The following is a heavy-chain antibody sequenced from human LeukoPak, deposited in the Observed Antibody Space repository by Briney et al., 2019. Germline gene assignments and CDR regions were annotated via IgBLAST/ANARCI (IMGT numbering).Heavy chain of an antibody. CDR3: ARDQYDTWSRRGNFDS. CDR2: IKLDGSEK. CDR1: GFTFGKYW. V-gene: IGHV3-7*03. Sequence: GGSLRLSCVASGFTFGKYWMSWVRQAPGKGLEWVANIKLDGSEKNYVDSVKDRFTISRDNTKNSLYLQMNSLRAEDTAVFYCARDQYDTWSRRGNFDSWGQGTLVIVSS. D-gene: IGHD3-3*01. J-gene: IGHJ4*02.